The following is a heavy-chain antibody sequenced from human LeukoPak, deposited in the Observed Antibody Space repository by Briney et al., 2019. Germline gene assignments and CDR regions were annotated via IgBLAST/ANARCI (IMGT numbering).Heavy chain of an antibody. V-gene: IGHV4-39*01. Sequence: PSETLSLTCSVSGGSITNNGYYWGWIRQSPETGLEWIGSMHYSGSTYYNPSLKSRVTISVDTSKNQFSLKLSSVTAADTAVYYCARLLLDHPSSSSGYMDVWGKGTTVTVSS. CDR2: MHYSGST. CDR1: GGSITNNGYY. J-gene: IGHJ6*03. D-gene: IGHD6-6*01. CDR3: ARLLLDHPSSSSGYMDV.